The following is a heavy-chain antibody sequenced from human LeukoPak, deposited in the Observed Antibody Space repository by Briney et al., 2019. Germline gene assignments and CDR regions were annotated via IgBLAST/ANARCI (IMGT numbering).Heavy chain of an antibody. CDR1: GGTFSSYA. Sequence: ASVKVSCKASGGTFSSYAISWVRQAPGQGLEWMGGIIPIFGTANYAQKFQGRVTITADESTSTAYMELSSLRSEDTAVYYCARERYGSSSKRGIDYWGQGTLVTVSS. CDR3: ARERYGSSSKRGIDY. D-gene: IGHD6-6*01. J-gene: IGHJ4*02. CDR2: IIPIFGTA. V-gene: IGHV1-69*13.